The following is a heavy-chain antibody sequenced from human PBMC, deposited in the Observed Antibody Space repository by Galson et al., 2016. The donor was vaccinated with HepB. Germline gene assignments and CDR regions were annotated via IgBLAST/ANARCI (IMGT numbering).Heavy chain of an antibody. D-gene: IGHD5-24*01. V-gene: IGHV3-48*02. CDR3: ARDPGGKFSDGSIDY. CDR1: GFTFSAYA. Sequence: SLRLSCAASGFTFSAYAMHWVRQAPGKGLEWVSHISNSPKTQHYIDSVKGRFTISRDNAKNSLFLQMNSLRDDDTAVYYCARDPGGKFSDGSIDYWGQGRLVTVSS. J-gene: IGHJ4*02. CDR2: ISNSPKTQ.